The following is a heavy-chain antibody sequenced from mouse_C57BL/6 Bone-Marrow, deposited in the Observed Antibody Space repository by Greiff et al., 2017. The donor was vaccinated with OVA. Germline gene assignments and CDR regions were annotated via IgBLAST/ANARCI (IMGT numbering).Heavy chain of an antibody. CDR3: ARHGHDGYGIDY. CDR2: ISNLAYSI. D-gene: IGHD2-3*01. J-gene: IGHJ2*01. V-gene: IGHV5-15*01. CDR1: GFTFSDYG. Sequence: DVQLVESGGGLVQPGGSLKLSCAASGFTFSDYGMAWVRQAPRKGPEWVAFISNLAYSIYYADTVTGRFTISRENAKNTLYLEMSSLRSEDTAMYYCARHGHDGYGIDYGGQGTTLTVSS.